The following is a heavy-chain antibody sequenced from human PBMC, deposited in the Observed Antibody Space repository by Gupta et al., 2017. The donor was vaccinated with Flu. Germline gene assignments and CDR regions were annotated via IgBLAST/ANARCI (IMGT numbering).Heavy chain of an antibody. CDR2: IGSGGNT. CDR3: ARDLNWAFIL. Sequence: GLTLSGSHMNWIRQAPGKGLEWIVYIGSGGNTDYADSVRGRFTISRDDARDSVFLQMNSLRDEDTALYYCARDLNWAFILWGKGAQVTVSS. V-gene: IGHV3-11*06. CDR1: GLTLSGSH. J-gene: IGHJ4*02. D-gene: IGHD3-16*01.